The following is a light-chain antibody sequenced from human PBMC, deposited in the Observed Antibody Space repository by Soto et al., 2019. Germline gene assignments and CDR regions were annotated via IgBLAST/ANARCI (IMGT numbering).Light chain of an antibody. CDR1: SSDVGGYNY. J-gene: IGLJ1*01. CDR3: SSYAGSNNV. V-gene: IGLV2-8*01. Sequence: QSALTQPPSSSVSPGQSVTISRTGTSSDVGGYNYVSWYQQHPGKAPKLMIYEVSKRPSGVPDRFSGSKSGNTASLTVSGLQAEDEADYYCSSYAGSNNVFGTGTKVTVL. CDR2: EVS.